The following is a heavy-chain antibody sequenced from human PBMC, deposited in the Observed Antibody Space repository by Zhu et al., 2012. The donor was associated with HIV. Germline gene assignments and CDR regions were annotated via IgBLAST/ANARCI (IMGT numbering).Heavy chain of an antibody. D-gene: IGHD6-19*01. CDR2: IYYSGST. CDR3: ARPKQWPNRSFDY. CDR1: GGSISSNNYY. Sequence: QVQLQESGPGLVKPSETLSLTCTVSGGSISSNNYYWGWIRQPPGKGLEWIGSIYYSGSTYYNPSLKSRVTISLDTSKNQFSLKLGSVTAADTAVYYCARPKQWPNRSFDYWGQGTLVTVSS. V-gene: IGHV4-39*07. J-gene: IGHJ4*02.